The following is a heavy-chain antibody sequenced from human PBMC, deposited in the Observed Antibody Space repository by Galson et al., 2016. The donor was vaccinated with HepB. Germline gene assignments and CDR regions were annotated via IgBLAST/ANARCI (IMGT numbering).Heavy chain of an antibody. CDR3: ARGRRTICNGSICYKDSYYYAMDV. Sequence: SETLSLTCAVSGGSITNYRWWSWVRQPPGKELEWIGEIYHGGNTNYNTSLKSRVTISLDASENQVSLRLSSVTAADTAIYYCARGRRTICNGSICYKDSYYYAMDVWGQGTTVAASS. J-gene: IGHJ6*02. D-gene: IGHD2-15*01. V-gene: IGHV4-4*02. CDR2: IYHGGNT. CDR1: GGSITNYRW.